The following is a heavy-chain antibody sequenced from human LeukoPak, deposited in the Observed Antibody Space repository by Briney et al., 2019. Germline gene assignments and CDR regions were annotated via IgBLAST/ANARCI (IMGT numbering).Heavy chain of an antibody. CDR3: ARTPQHSYYYYNMDV. CDR1: GGTFSTYA. V-gene: IGHV1-69*05. J-gene: IGHJ6*03. Sequence: SVKVSCKASGGTFSTYAITWVRQAPGQGLEWMGGIIPIFGTANYAQKFQDRVTITTDASTSTVYMELTSLRSEDTAVYYCARTPQHSYYYYNMDVWGKGSTVTVAS. CDR2: IIPIFGTA. D-gene: IGHD5-18*01.